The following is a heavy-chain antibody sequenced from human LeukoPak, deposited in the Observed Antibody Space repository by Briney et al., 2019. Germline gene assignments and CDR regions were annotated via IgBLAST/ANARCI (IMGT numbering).Heavy chain of an antibody. Sequence: GGSLRLSCAASGFLFGSYSVIWVRQAPGKGLEWVSSISSTSSYIFYADSLKGRFTVSRDNAKNTLYLQMNSMRAEDTAVYFCARFGGGSCSGSSCYDYYVDAWGKGTTVTVSS. D-gene: IGHD2-15*01. V-gene: IGHV3-21*01. CDR2: ISSTSSYI. J-gene: IGHJ6*03. CDR1: GFLFGSYS. CDR3: ARFGGGSCSGSSCYDYYVDA.